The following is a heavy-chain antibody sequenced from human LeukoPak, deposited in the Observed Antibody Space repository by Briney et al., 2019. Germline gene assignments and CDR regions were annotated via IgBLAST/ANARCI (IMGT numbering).Heavy chain of an antibody. Sequence: GGSLRLSCAASGFTVSSNYMSWVRQAPGKGLEWVSVIYSGGSTYYADSVKGRFTISRDNSKNTLYLQMNSLRAEDTAVYYCARDLGYDSSGYYFWGQGTLVTVSS. D-gene: IGHD3-22*01. CDR1: GFTVSSNY. CDR3: ARDLGYDSSGYYF. CDR2: IYSGGST. V-gene: IGHV3-53*01. J-gene: IGHJ4*02.